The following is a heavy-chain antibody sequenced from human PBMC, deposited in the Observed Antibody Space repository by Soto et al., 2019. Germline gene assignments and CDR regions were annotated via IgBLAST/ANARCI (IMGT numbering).Heavy chain of an antibody. V-gene: IGHV1-2*04. Sequence: QVQLVQSGAEVKKPGASVKVSCKASGYTFTGDYMHWVRQAPGQGLEWMGWINPNSGGTNYAQKFQGWVTMTRDTSISTAYMELSRLRSDDTAVYYCARFSQGSSGYFGLDYWGQGTLVTVSS. D-gene: IGHD3-22*01. CDR3: ARFSQGSSGYFGLDY. CDR1: GYTFTGDY. J-gene: IGHJ4*02. CDR2: INPNSGGT.